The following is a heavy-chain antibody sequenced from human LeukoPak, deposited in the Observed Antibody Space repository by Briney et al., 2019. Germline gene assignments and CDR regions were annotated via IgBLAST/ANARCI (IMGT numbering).Heavy chain of an antibody. V-gene: IGHV4-30-4*08. CDR2: IYYSGST. CDR3: ARGGGKSGLILYYYYMDV. Sequence: PSETLSLTCTASGGSISSGDYYWSWIRQPPGKGLEWIGYIYYSGSTYYNPSLKSRVTISVDTSKNQFSLKLSSVTAADTAVYYCARGGGKSGLILYYYYMDVWGKGATVTVSS. CDR1: GGSISSGDYY. J-gene: IGHJ6*03. D-gene: IGHD2-8*01.